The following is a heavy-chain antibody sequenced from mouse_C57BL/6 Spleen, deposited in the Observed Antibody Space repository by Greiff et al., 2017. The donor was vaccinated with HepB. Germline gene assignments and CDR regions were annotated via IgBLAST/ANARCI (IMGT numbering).Heavy chain of an antibody. CDR2: IWTGGGT. D-gene: IGHD2-12*01. Sequence: VKLVESGPGLVAPSQRLSITCTVSGFSLTSYAISWVRQPPGKGLEWLGVIWTGGGTNYNSALKSRLSISKDNSKSQVFLKMNSLQTDDTARYYCARSPYDRDWYFDVWGTGTTVTVSS. J-gene: IGHJ1*03. CDR3: ARSPYDRDWYFDV. V-gene: IGHV2-9-1*01. CDR1: GFSLTSYA.